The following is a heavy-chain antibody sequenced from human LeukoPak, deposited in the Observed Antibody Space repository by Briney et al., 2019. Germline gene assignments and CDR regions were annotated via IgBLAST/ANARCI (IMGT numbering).Heavy chain of an antibody. CDR3: AKDRSSSWYSSFDY. CDR2: IRYDGINK. D-gene: IGHD6-13*01. CDR1: GFTFSSYG. Sequence: GGSLRLSCAASGFTFSSYGMYWVCQAPGKGLEWVAFIRYDGINKYYADSVKGRFTISRDNSKNTQYLQMNSLRAEDTAVYYCAKDRSSSWYSSFDYWGQGTLVTVSS. J-gene: IGHJ4*02. V-gene: IGHV3-30*02.